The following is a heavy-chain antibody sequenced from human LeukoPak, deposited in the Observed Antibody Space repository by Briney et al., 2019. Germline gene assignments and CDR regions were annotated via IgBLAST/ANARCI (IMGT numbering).Heavy chain of an antibody. CDR1: DCTDSSYW. V-gene: IGHV3-7*01. CDR3: ARVFTMIVVDRTYYFDY. Sequence: LRLSSASSDCTDSSYWMSWGRYAPAQGHEKEANIKQDGSEKYYVDSVKGRFTISRDNAKNSLYLQMNSLRAEDTAVYYCARVFTMIVVDRTYYFDYWGQGTLVTVSS. CDR2: IKQDGSEK. D-gene: IGHD3-22*01. J-gene: IGHJ4*02.